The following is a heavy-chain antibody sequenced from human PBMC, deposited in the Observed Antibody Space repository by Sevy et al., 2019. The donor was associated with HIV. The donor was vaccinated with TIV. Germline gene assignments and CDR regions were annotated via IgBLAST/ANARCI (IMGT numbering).Heavy chain of an antibody. D-gene: IGHD3-3*01. CDR2: LSCGCGKI. CDR1: GFAFYDYS. CDR3: AREECNRHHDY. J-gene: IGHJ4*02. V-gene: IGHV3-23*01. Sequence: GGSLRLSCAASGFAFYDYSMSWIRQAPGKGLEWVATLSCGCGKINYADSVKGRFTISRDNSKISFYLQMDNLRVEDTALYYCAREECNRHHDYWGQGTRVTVSS.